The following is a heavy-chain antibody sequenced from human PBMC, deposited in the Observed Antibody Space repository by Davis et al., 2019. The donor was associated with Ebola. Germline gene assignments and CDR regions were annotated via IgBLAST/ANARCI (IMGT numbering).Heavy chain of an antibody. Sequence: ASVKVSCKASGYTFTSYYMHWVRHAPGQGLEWMGIINPSDGSADYAQKFQGRITMTSDTSTNTVYMELSSLRSEDAAVYFCARDGLIMGASYNYFDPWGQGTLVTV. CDR1: GYTFTSYY. CDR2: INPSDGSA. V-gene: IGHV1-46*01. CDR3: ARDGLIMGASYNYFDP. J-gene: IGHJ5*02. D-gene: IGHD1-26*01.